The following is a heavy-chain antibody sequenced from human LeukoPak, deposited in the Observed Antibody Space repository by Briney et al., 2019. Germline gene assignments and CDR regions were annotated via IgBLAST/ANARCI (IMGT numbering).Heavy chain of an antibody. J-gene: IGHJ4*02. CDR1: GFTFSNFG. CDR3: AKGARDWILRYYFDS. V-gene: IGHV3-33*06. CDR2: IYYDGSDQ. Sequence: PGGSLRLSCAASGFTFSNFGTHWVRQARGKGLEWLAVIYYDGSDQSYADSVKGRFTISRDNSKNTLYLQMGSLRVDDTAVYYCAKGARDWILRYYFDSWGQGTLVTVSS. D-gene: IGHD2-21*02.